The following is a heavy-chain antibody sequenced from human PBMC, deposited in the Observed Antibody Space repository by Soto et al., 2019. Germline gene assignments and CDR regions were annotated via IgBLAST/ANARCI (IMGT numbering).Heavy chain of an antibody. Sequence: GGSLRLSCAASGFTFSSYAMSWVRQAPGKGLEWVSAISGSGGSTYYADSVKGRFTISRDNSKNTLYLQMNSLRAEDTAVYYCAKAEREDIVVVPAVYYYYGMDVWGQGTTVTVSS. V-gene: IGHV3-23*01. J-gene: IGHJ6*02. CDR1: GFTFSSYA. CDR3: AKAEREDIVVVPAVYYYYGMDV. D-gene: IGHD2-2*01. CDR2: ISGSGGST.